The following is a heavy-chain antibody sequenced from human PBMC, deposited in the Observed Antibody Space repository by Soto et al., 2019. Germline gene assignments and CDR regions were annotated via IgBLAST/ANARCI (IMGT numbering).Heavy chain of an antibody. CDR1: GFTFSSYS. D-gene: IGHD2-8*01. CDR3: ASEGGYATTIDAFDI. CDR2: ISSSSSYI. Sequence: GGSLRLSCAASGFTFSSYSMNWVRQAPGKGLEWVSSISSSSSYIYYADSVKGRFTISRDNAKNSLYLQMNSLRAEDTAVYYCASEGGYATTIDAFDIWGQGTMVTVSS. J-gene: IGHJ3*02. V-gene: IGHV3-21*01.